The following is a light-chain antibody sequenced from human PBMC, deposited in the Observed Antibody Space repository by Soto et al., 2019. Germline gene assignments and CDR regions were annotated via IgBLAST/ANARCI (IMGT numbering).Light chain of an antibody. Sequence: IVMTQSPGTLAVSPGERATLSCRASQGVIVNLAWYQQKPGQAPRLLIFGASTRAAGVPARFSGSGSGTEFTLTISRLEPEDFAVYYCQQYGSSIQTFGQGTKVDIK. CDR1: QGVIVN. CDR3: QQYGSSIQT. CDR2: GAS. V-gene: IGKV3-15*01. J-gene: IGKJ1*01.